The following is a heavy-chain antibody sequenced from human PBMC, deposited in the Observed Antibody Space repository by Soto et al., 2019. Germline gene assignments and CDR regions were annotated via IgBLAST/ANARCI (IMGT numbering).Heavy chain of an antibody. D-gene: IGHD3-10*01. V-gene: IGHV1-18*01. CDR3: ARDGGLLWFGELLSYFDY. J-gene: IGHJ4*02. CDR1: GYTFTSYG. CDR2: ISAYNGNT. Sequence: ASVKVSFKASGYTFTSYGISWVRQAPGQGLEWMGWISAYNGNTNYAQKLQGRVTMTTDTSTSTAYMELRSLRSDDTAVYYCARDGGLLWFGELLSYFDYWGQGTLVTV.